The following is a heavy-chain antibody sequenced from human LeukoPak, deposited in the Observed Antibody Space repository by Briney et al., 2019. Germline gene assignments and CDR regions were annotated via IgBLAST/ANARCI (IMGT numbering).Heavy chain of an antibody. V-gene: IGHV4-38-2*02. CDR2: IYHSGST. J-gene: IGHJ6*04. CDR1: GYSISSGYY. D-gene: IGHD3-10*01. CDR3: ARDSRDYYGSGSYPDV. Sequence: SETLSLTCTVSGYSISSGYYWGWIRQPPGKGLEWIGSIYHSGSTYYNPSLKSRVTISVDTSKNQFSLKLSSVTAADTAVYYCARDSRDYYGSGSYPDVWGKGTTVTVSS.